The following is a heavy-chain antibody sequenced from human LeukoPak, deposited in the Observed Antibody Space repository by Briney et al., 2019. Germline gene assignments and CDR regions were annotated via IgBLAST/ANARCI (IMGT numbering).Heavy chain of an antibody. V-gene: IGHV3-23*01. J-gene: IGHJ4*02. CDR3: ATRPPSGDGYNFIH. CDR1: GFTFSSYA. CDR2: ISGSGGST. Sequence: PGGSLRLSCAASGFTFSSYAMSWVRQAPGKGLEWISAISGSGGSTYYADSVKGRFTISRDNSKNTLYLQMNSLRAEDTAVYYCATRPPSGDGYNFIHWGQGTLVTVSS. D-gene: IGHD5-24*01.